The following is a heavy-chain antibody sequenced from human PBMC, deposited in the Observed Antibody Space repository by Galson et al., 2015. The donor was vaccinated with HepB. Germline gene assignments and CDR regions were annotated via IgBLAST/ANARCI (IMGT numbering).Heavy chain of an antibody. CDR1: GFSLTTSGVG. Sequence: PALVKPTQALALTCTFSGFSLTTSGVGVGWIRQPPGKALELLALIYWDDDKRYSPSLKSRLTITKDTSKNQVVLIMTTVDPDDTATYYCAHRRHYSGTRDWGDFDYWGQGTLVTVSS. CDR3: AHRRHYSGTRDWGDFDY. D-gene: IGHD6-13*01. V-gene: IGHV2-5*02. CDR2: IYWDDDK. J-gene: IGHJ4*02.